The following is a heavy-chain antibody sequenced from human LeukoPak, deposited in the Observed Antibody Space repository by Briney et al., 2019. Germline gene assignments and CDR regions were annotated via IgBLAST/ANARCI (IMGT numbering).Heavy chain of an antibody. Sequence: GGSLRLSCAASGFTFSSYSMNWVRQAPGKGLEWVSSISSSSTYIYYADSVKGRFTISRDNAKHSLYLQMNSLRAEDTAVYYCACLVGATQDVWGKGTTVIVSS. D-gene: IGHD1-26*01. CDR2: ISSSSTYI. J-gene: IGHJ6*04. CDR1: GFTFSSYS. V-gene: IGHV3-21*01. CDR3: ACLVGATQDV.